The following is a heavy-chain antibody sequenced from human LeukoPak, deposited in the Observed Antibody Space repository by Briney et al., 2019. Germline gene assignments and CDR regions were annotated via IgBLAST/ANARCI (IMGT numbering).Heavy chain of an antibody. CDR3: ARHRYCGADCYLEPENWFDP. V-gene: IGHV5-51*01. CDR2: IYPGDSDT. J-gene: IGHJ5*02. CDR1: GYSFTSYW. Sequence: GESLKISCKGSGYSFTSYWIGWVRQMPGKGLEWMGIIYPGDSDTRYSPSFQGQVTISADKSISTAYLQWSSLKASDTAMYYCARHRYCGADCYLEPENWFDPWGQGTLVTVSS. D-gene: IGHD2-21*02.